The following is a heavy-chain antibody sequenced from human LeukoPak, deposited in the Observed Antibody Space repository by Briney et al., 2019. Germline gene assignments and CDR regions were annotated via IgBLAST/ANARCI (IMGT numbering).Heavy chain of an antibody. CDR3: ARIGAGSSRDY. CDR2: IVGSSST. J-gene: IGHJ4*02. V-gene: IGHV3-21*01. CDR1: GFTFSSYA. Sequence: PGGSLRLSCAASGFTFSSYAMTWVRQAPGKGLEWVSSIVGSSSTYYADSLKGRFTISRDNAKNSLYLQMNSLRAEDTAVCYCARIGAGSSRDYWGQGTLVTVSS. D-gene: IGHD6-13*01.